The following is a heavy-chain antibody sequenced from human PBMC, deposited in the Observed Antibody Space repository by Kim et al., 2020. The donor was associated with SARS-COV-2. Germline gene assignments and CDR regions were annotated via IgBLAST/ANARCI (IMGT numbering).Heavy chain of an antibody. CDR3: IAGEQIYFHDYSGYFEF. Sequence: ASVKVSCKVSGLTLNDLAVHWVRQAPGRGLEWMGGFDPEDSETVSAPHFHDRLTLADDTSTDTTYLELSRLSSEDTAVYYCIAGEQIYFHDYSGYFEFWGQGTLVTVSS. CDR2: FDPEDSET. CDR1: GLTLNDLA. J-gene: IGHJ4*02. D-gene: IGHD3-22*01. V-gene: IGHV1-24*01.